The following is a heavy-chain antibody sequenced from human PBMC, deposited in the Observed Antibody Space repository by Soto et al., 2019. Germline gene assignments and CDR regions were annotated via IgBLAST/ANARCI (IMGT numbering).Heavy chain of an antibody. J-gene: IGHJ4*02. Sequence: HPGGSLRLSCAASGFTFSSYAMSWVRQAPGKGLEWVSAISGSGGSTYYADSVKGRFTISRDNSKNTLYLQMNSLRAEDTAVYYCAKDPVSPKYSSSSHDYWGQGILVTVSS. CDR2: ISGSGGST. CDR3: AKDPVSPKYSSSSHDY. V-gene: IGHV3-23*01. D-gene: IGHD6-6*01. CDR1: GFTFSSYA.